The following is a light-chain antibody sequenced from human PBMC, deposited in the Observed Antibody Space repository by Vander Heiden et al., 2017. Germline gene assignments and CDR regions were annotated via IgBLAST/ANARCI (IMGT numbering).Light chain of an antibody. J-gene: IGKJ1*01. CDR2: DAS. Sequence: DIQITQSPSPPSASVDGSVTIPCRASQSISSWLAWYQQKPGKAPKLLMYDASSLESRVASRFSGSGSGTEFTLTISSLQPDDFATYYCQQYNSYSPRTFGQGTKVEIK. CDR3: QQYNSYSPRT. CDR1: QSISSW. V-gene: IGKV1-5*01.